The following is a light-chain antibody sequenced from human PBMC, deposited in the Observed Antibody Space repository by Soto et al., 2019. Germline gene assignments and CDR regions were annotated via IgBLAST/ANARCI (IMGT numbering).Light chain of an antibody. CDR3: ATWDDSLNGPV. V-gene: IGLV1-44*01. CDR2: NSN. Sequence: QVVVTQPPSTSGTPGQRVTISCSGSSSNIGTNSVNWYQQLPGTAPKLLIYNSNQRPSGVPDRFSGSKSGTSASLAISGLQSEDEADYYCATWDDSLNGPVFGGGTKLTVL. J-gene: IGLJ2*01. CDR1: SSNIGTNS.